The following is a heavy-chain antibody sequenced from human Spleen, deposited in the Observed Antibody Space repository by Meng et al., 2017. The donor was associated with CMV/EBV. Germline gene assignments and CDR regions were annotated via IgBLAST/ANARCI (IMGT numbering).Heavy chain of an antibody. D-gene: IGHD3-3*01. Sequence: SETLSLTCTVSGGSISSYYWSWIRQPPGKGLEYIGYIYYSGSTNYNPSLKSRLTISVDTSKNQFSLELYGVTTADTAVYYCVRDRSGSARYSHYGMDVWGQGTTVTVSS. V-gene: IGHV4-59*12. CDR1: GGSISSYY. CDR3: VRDRSGSARYSHYGMDV. J-gene: IGHJ6*02. CDR2: IYYSGST.